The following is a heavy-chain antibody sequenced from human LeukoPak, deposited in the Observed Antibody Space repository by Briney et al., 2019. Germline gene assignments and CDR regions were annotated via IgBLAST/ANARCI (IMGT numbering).Heavy chain of an antibody. CDR2: IASSESTV. CDR3: ARGLDVDTAMVPFY. CDR1: GFRFSEYF. Sequence: GGSLSLSCEASGFRFSEYFKSWIRQAPGKGPEWVSYIASSESTVYYIDSVKSRFTISRDNAKNSLYLQMNSLRAEDTAVYYCARGLDVDTAMVPFYWGQGTLVTVSS. V-gene: IGHV3-11*04. D-gene: IGHD5-18*01. J-gene: IGHJ4*02.